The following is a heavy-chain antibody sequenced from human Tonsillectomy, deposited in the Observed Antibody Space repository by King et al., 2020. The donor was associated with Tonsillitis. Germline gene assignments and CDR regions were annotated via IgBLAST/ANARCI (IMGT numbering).Heavy chain of an antibody. J-gene: IGHJ4*02. Sequence: VQLVESGGGVVQPGTSLRLSCAVSGFTLSSYGMHWVRQAPGKGLEWVALVWFDGSKKYYADSLKGRFTISRDTSKNTLYLQMASLRAEDTALYYCASEAASTVGDYWGQGTLVTVSS. CDR2: VWFDGSKK. V-gene: IGHV3-33*08. D-gene: IGHD4-17*01. CDR3: ASEAASTVGDY. CDR1: GFTLSSYG.